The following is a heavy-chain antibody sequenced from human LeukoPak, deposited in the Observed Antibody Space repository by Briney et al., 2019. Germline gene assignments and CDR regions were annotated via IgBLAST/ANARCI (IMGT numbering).Heavy chain of an antibody. CDR2: CYPGDSDT. CDR1: GCRFTSYW. V-gene: IGHV5-51*01. CDR3: ARQGPPAFYYYMDV. Sequence: GESLKTSCQGSGCRFTSYWIGWVRQLPGKGLEGMGNCYPGDSDTRYSPSFQGHVTISAAKSISTAYLQWSSLKASDTAMYYCARQGPPAFYYYMDVWGKGTTVTVSS. J-gene: IGHJ6*03. D-gene: IGHD2-15*01.